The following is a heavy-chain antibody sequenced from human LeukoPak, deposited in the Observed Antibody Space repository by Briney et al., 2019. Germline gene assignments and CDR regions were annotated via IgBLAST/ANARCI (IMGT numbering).Heavy chain of an antibody. J-gene: IGHJ6*03. CDR2: IYTSGST. Sequence: PSQTLSLTCTVSGGSLISGSYYWSWIRQPAGKGLEWFGRIYTSGSTNHNPSLKSRVTISVDTSKNQFSLKLSSVTAADTALYYCARDSLLPSAMGYYYMDVWGKGTTVTVSS. CDR1: GGSLISGSYY. V-gene: IGHV4-61*02. CDR3: ARDSLLPSAMGYYYMDV. D-gene: IGHD2-2*01.